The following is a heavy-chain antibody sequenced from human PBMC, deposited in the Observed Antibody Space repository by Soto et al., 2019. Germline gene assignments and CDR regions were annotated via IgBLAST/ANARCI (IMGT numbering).Heavy chain of an antibody. CDR1: GFTFSSYG. CDR3: AMLVVAAPHFDY. Sequence: QVQLVESGGGVVQPGRSLRLSCAASGFTFSSYGMPWVRQAPGKGLEWVVVISYDGSNKCYADSVKGRFTSSRDNSKNTLYLQMNSLSDEDTAVYYCAMLVVAAPHFDYWGQGTLVTVSS. CDR2: ISYDGSNK. J-gene: IGHJ4*02. D-gene: IGHD2-15*01. V-gene: IGHV3-30*03.